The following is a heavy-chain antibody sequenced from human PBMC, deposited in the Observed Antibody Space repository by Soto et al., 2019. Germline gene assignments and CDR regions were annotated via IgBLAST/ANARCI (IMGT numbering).Heavy chain of an antibody. CDR2: VSPKSGNT. CDR3: ARGRTVSSIGPLLV. D-gene: IGHD1-1*01. V-gene: IGHV1-18*01. J-gene: IGHJ1*01. CDR1: GYNFFDYG. Sequence: QIPLVQSGAEVKKHGASVKVSCKASGYNFFDYGVSWVRQAPGQGLEWMGWVSPKSGNTDYARKVQGRVTMTTDISTSTAYMELRGLISDDTGVYYCARGRTVSSIGPLLVWGQGTLVSVSS.